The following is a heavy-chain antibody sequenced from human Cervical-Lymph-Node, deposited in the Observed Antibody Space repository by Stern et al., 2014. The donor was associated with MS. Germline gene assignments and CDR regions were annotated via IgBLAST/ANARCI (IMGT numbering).Heavy chain of an antibody. V-gene: IGHV1-46*03. CDR3: VRGDTTWHYFYYGLDV. Sequence: VQLVQSGAEVKKPGAAVKVSCKASGYTFTSYYMHWVRQTPGQGLEWMGGINPRFNNATYTQSFQDRVSLTRDTSTATVDMELSSLRFADTAVYYCVRGDTTWHYFYYGLDVWGQGTTVTVSS. CDR1: GYTFTSYY. J-gene: IGHJ6*02. CDR2: INPRFNNA. D-gene: IGHD1-14*01.